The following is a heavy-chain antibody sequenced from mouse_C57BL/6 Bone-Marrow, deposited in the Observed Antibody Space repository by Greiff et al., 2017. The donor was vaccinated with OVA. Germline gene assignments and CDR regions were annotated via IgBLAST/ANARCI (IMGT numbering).Heavy chain of an antibody. J-gene: IGHJ1*03. Sequence: VQGVESGAELARPGASVKLSCKASGYTFTSYGISWVKQRTGQGLEWIGEIYPRSGNTYYNEKFKGKATLTADKSSSTAYMELRSLTSEDSAVYFCARDLPYWYFDVWGTGTTVTVSS. D-gene: IGHD5-1*01. CDR1: GYTFTSYG. CDR2: IYPRSGNT. V-gene: IGHV1-81*01. CDR3: ARDLPYWYFDV.